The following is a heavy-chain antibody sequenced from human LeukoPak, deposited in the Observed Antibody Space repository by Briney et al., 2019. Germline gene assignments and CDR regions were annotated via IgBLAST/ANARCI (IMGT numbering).Heavy chain of an antibody. CDR2: VWHSGST. J-gene: IGHJ5*02. Sequence: SETLSLTCAVSGGSISSSYWWSWVRQPPGKGLEWIGEVWHSGSTNYYPSLKSRVTISIEKSKNQFSLKLSSVTAADTAVYYCARDKRLLVRWGFDPWGQGTLVTVSS. CDR1: GGSISSSYW. V-gene: IGHV4-4*02. CDR3: ARDKRLLVRWGFDP. D-gene: IGHD3-10*01.